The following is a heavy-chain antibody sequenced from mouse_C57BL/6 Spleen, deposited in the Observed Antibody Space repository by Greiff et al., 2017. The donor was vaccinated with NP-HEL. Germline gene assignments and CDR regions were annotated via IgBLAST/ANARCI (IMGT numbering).Heavy chain of an antibody. Sequence: QVQLKQSGAELARPGASVKLSCKASGYTFTSYGISWVKQRTGQGLEWIGEIYPRSGNTYYNEKFKGKATLTADKSSSTAYMELRSLTSEDSAVYFCARDDYDGAYGYFDVWGTGTTVTVSS. CDR2: IYPRSGNT. J-gene: IGHJ1*03. CDR1: GYTFTSYG. CDR3: ARDDYDGAYGYFDV. V-gene: IGHV1-81*01. D-gene: IGHD2-4*01.